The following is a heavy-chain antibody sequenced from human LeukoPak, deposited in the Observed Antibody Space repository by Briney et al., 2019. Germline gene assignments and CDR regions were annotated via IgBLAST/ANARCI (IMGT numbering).Heavy chain of an antibody. V-gene: IGHV3-64D*09. CDR2: ISTSGGSS. CDR3: VKGGYGGYTLGIDY. J-gene: IGHJ4*02. Sequence: GGSLRLSCSASGFTFSSYTMHWVRQAPGKGLEYVSAISTSGGSSYYADSVKDRFTISRENSKNTLYLQMSSLRAEDTAVYYCVKGGYGGYTLGIDYWGQGTLVTVST. D-gene: IGHD5-12*01. CDR1: GFTFSSYT.